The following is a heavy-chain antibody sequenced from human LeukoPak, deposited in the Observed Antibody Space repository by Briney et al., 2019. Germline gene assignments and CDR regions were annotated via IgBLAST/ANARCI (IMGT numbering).Heavy chain of an antibody. Sequence: PSETLSLTCSVSGGSISSYYWSWIRQPPGKGLEWIGYIYYSGSTNFNPSLKSRVTISVDTSKTQFSLKLRSVTAADTAVYYCAVGNYDFWSGPPDYWGQGTLVTVSS. D-gene: IGHD3-3*01. V-gene: IGHV4-59*01. CDR2: IYYSGST. CDR3: AVGNYDFWSGPPDY. J-gene: IGHJ4*02. CDR1: GGSISSYY.